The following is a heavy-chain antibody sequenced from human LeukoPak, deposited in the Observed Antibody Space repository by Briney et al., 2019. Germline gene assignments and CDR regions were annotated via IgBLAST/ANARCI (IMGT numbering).Heavy chain of an antibody. D-gene: IGHD2-21*02. J-gene: IGHJ5*02. CDR1: GYTFTSYA. Sequence: GASVKVSCKASGYTFTSYAMNWVRQAPGQGLEWMGWISAYNGNTNYAQKLQGRVTMTTDTSTSTAYMELRSLRSDDTAVYYCARVLGDLSWFDPWGQGTLVTVSS. CDR3: ARVLGDLSWFDP. CDR2: ISAYNGNT. V-gene: IGHV1-18*01.